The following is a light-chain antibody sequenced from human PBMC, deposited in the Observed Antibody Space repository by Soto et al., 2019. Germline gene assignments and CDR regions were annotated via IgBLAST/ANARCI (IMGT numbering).Light chain of an antibody. Sequence: QSVLTQPAAVSGSPGQSISISCTGTSRDGGGGNYVSWYQQQSGKAPKLMIREVSDRPSGVSNRFSGSRSGSTASLTISGLKADDEADYYCSSYASSPADVVGLWTKLTVL. J-gene: IGLJ1*01. V-gene: IGLV2-14*01. CDR1: SRDGGGGNY. CDR2: EVS. CDR3: SSYASSPADV.